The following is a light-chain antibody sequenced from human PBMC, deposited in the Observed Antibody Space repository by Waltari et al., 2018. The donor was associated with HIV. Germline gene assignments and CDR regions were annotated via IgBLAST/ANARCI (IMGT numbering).Light chain of an antibody. V-gene: IGLV3-1*01. Sequence: SYELTQPPSVSVSHGQTARITCPGAKLGDRYTAWYQQRPGQSPVLVIYQDSKRPSGIPERFSGSNSRNTATLTITETQALDEADYYCQAWDSSTAEVFGGGTKLTVL. CDR3: QAWDSSTAEV. CDR2: QDS. J-gene: IGLJ2*01. CDR1: KLGDRY.